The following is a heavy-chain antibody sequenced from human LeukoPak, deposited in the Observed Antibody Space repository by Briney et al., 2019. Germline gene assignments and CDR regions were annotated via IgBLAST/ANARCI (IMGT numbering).Heavy chain of an antibody. Sequence: GGSLRLSCAASGFTVSSNYMSWVRQAPGEGLEWVSVIYSSGTTYYADSVKGRFTISRDNSKNTLYLQMNSLRAEDTAVYFCARGLGATVVNLGYWGQGTLVTVSS. V-gene: IGHV3-66*01. CDR1: GFTVSSNY. CDR3: ARGLGATVVNLGY. D-gene: IGHD1-26*01. CDR2: IYSSGTT. J-gene: IGHJ4*02.